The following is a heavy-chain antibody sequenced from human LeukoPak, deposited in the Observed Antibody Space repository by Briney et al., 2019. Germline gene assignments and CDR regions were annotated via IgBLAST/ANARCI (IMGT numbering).Heavy chain of an antibody. D-gene: IGHD6-19*01. V-gene: IGHV1-69*13. CDR3: ARGAEVAATYYYYGMDV. J-gene: IGHJ6*02. CDR1: GGTFSSYA. Sequence: ASVKVSCKASGGTFSSYAISWVRQAPGQGLEWMGGIIPIFGTANYAQKFQGRVTITADESTSTPYMELSSLRSEDTAVYYCARGAEVAATYYYYGMDVWGQGTTVTVSS. CDR2: IIPIFGTA.